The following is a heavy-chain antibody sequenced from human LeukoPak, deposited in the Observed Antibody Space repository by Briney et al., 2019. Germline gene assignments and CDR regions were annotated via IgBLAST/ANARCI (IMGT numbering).Heavy chain of an antibody. Sequence: SETLSLTCTVSGYSISSGYYWGWVRQPPGKGLEWIGTVYHSGSTYYNPSLRSRVTISVDTSKNQFSLKLSSVTAADTAVYYCARQPFTYYYGSGSYSRREWFDPWGQGTLVTVSS. V-gene: IGHV4-38-2*02. J-gene: IGHJ5*02. CDR2: VYHSGST. CDR1: GYSISSGYY. D-gene: IGHD3-10*01. CDR3: ARQPFTYYYGSGSYSRREWFDP.